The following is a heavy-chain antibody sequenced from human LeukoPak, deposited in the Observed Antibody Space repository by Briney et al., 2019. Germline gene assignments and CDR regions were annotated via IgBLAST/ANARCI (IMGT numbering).Heavy chain of an antibody. J-gene: IGHJ4*02. CDR2: IIPIFGAA. CDR3: ARESHLYDFWSGYLDY. CDR1: GGTFSSYA. D-gene: IGHD3-3*01. V-gene: IGHV1-69*05. Sequence: ASVKVSCKASGGTFSSYAISWVRQAPGQGLEWMGGIIPIFGAANYAQKFQGRVTITTGESTSTAYMELSSLRSEDTAVYYCARESHLYDFWSGYLDYWGQGTLVTVSS.